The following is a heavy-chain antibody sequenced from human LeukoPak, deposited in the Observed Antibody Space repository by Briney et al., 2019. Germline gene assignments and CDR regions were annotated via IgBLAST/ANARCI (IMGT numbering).Heavy chain of an antibody. V-gene: IGHV3-33*08. J-gene: IGHJ4*02. CDR1: GFTFSSYA. CDR2: IWYDGSNK. CDR3: ARDPPQYGDYEGYYFDY. D-gene: IGHD4-17*01. Sequence: GGSLRLSCAASGFTFSSYAMHWVRQAPGKGLEWVAVIWYDGSNKYYADSVKGRFTISRDNSKNTLYLQMNSLRAEDTAVYYCARDPPQYGDYEGYYFDYWAREPWSPSPQ.